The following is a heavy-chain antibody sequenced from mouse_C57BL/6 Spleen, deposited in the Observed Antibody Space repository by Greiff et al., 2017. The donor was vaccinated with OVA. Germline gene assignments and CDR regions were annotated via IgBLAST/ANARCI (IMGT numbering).Heavy chain of an antibody. J-gene: IGHJ1*03. D-gene: IGHD1-1*01. CDR1: GYAFSSYW. Sequence: VQLQQSGAELVKPGASVKISCKASGYAFSSYWMNWVQQRPGKGLEWIGQIYPGDGDTNYNGKLKGKATLTADKSSSTAYMQLSSLTSEDSAIYFYARLYYGISYGYFDVWGTGTTVTVSS. V-gene: IGHV1-80*01. CDR3: ARLYYGISYGYFDV. CDR2: IYPGDGDT.